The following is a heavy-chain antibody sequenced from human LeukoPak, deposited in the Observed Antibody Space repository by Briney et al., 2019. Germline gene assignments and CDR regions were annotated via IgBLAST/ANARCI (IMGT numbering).Heavy chain of an antibody. Sequence: PSETLSLTCAVYGGSFSGYYWSWIRQHPGKGLEWIGYIYYSGCTYYNPSLKSRVTISVDTSKNQFSLKLSSVTAADTAVYYCARGEGDSAYRRFDYWGQGTLVTVSS. D-gene: IGHD2-21*01. CDR1: GGSFSGYY. CDR2: IYYSGCT. CDR3: ARGEGDSAYRRFDY. V-gene: IGHV4-31*11. J-gene: IGHJ4*02.